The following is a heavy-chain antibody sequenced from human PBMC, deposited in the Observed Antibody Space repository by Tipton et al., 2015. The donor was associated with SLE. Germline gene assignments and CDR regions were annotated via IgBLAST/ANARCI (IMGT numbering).Heavy chain of an antibody. J-gene: IGHJ6*03. Sequence: TLSLTCVVSGGSIANNNWWSWVRQRQPPGKGLEWIGDIYYSGSTNYNPSLKSRVTILVDTSKNQFSLKLSSVTAADTAVYYCARGQCTSCYYYYMDVWGKGTTVTVSS. CDR3: ARGQCTSCYYYYMDV. CDR1: GGSIANNNW. V-gene: IGHV4-4*02. CDR2: IYYSGST. D-gene: IGHD2-2*01.